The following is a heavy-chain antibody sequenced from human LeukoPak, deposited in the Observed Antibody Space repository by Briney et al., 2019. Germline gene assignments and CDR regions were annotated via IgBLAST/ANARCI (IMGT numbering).Heavy chain of an antibody. J-gene: IGHJ3*02. CDR2: ISSNGGST. CDR1: GFTFSSYA. Sequence: GGSLRLSCAASGFTFSSYAMHWVRQAPGKGLEYVSAISSNGGSTYYANSVKGRFTISRDNSKNTLYLQMGSLRAEDVAVYYCARVGIVGATAAFDIWGQGTMVTVSS. CDR3: ARVGIVGATAAFDI. D-gene: IGHD1-26*01. V-gene: IGHV3-64*01.